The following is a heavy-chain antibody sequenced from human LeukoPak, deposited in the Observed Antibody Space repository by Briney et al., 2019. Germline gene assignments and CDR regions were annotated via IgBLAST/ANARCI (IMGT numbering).Heavy chain of an antibody. J-gene: IGHJ4*02. CDR3: ARWLRRPIDY. Sequence: GGSLRLSCAASGFTFSSYAMTWVRQAPGQGLEWVSSISGSGDSTYYADSVKGRFTISRDNSRRTLYLQMNNLRAEDTAVYYCARWLRRPIDYWGQGTLVTVSS. CDR1: GFTFSSYA. D-gene: IGHD5-24*01. CDR2: ISGSGDST. V-gene: IGHV3-23*01.